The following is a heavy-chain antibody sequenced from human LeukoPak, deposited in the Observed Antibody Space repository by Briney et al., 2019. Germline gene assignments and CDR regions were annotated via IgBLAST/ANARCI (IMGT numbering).Heavy chain of an antibody. D-gene: IGHD6-13*01. CDR3: ATARGSRGIFDY. V-gene: IGHV1-69-2*01. CDR2: VDPEDGET. J-gene: IGHJ4*02. Sequence: ASVKVSCKISGYTFTDSYMHWVQQAPGKGLEWMGLVDPEDGETLFAEKFQGRVIITADTSTETAYMELSALTSEDTATYYCATARGSRGIFDYWGQGSLVTVSS. CDR1: GYTFTDSY.